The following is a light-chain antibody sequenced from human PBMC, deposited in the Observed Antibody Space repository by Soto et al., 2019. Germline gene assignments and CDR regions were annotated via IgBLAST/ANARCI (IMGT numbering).Light chain of an antibody. J-gene: IGKJ4*01. V-gene: IGKV3-20*01. CDR1: QTVSSNF. CDR3: RQYGRSLEFA. CDR2: GAS. Sequence: ILLTQSPGTLSLSPGERATLSCRASQTVSSNFLAWYQEKPGQGPRLLIYGASTRATGIPDRFSGSGSGTDFTLTISRLDPEDFAVYYCRQYGRSLEFAVGGGTKV.